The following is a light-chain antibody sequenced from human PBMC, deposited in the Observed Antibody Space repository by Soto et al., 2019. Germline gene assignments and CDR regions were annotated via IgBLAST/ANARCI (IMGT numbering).Light chain of an antibody. J-gene: IGLJ1*01. Sequence: QSVLTQPPSASGTPGQRVTISCSGSSSNIGSNTVNWYQQLPGMAPKLLIYSNNQRPSGVPDRFSGSKSGTSASLAISGLQSEDEADYYCAAWDDSLNAFYVFGTGTKLTVL. CDR1: SSNIGSNT. V-gene: IGLV1-44*01. CDR3: AAWDDSLNAFYV. CDR2: SNN.